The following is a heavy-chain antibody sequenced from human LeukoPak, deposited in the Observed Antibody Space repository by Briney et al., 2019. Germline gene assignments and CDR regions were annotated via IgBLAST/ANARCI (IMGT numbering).Heavy chain of an antibody. V-gene: IGHV3-30*18. Sequence: GGSLRLSCAASGFTFSSYGMHWVRQAPGKGLEWVAVISYDGSNKYYADSVKGRFTISRDNSKDTLYLQMNSLRAEDTAVYYCAKDGGGDFDYWGQGTLVTVSS. CDR1: GFTFSSYG. CDR2: ISYDGSNK. J-gene: IGHJ4*02. D-gene: IGHD2-21*01. CDR3: AKDGGGDFDY.